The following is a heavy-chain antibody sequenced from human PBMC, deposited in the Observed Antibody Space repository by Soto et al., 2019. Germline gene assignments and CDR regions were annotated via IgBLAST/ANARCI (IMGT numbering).Heavy chain of an antibody. Sequence: SETLSLTCAVYGGSFSGYYWSWIRQPPGKGLEWIGEINHSGSTNYNPSLKSRVTISVDTSKNQFSLKLSSVTAADTAVYYCAREGVLRYFDWLFSNYFDYWGQGTLVTVSS. D-gene: IGHD3-9*01. CDR1: GGSFSGYY. CDR3: AREGVLRYFDWLFSNYFDY. J-gene: IGHJ4*02. CDR2: INHSGST. V-gene: IGHV4-34*01.